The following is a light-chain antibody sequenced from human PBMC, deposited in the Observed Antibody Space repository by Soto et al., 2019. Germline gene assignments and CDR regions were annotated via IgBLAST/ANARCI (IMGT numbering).Light chain of an antibody. V-gene: IGKV4-1*01. CDR3: QQYYSIPPT. Sequence: DIVMTQSPDSLAVSLGERATINCKSSQSLLYSSNNKNYLTWYQHKPGQPPKLLIYWASTRKSGVPDRFSGSGSGTDLTLTISSLQAEDVAVYYCQQYYSIPPTFGGGTKVEIK. CDR2: WAS. CDR1: QSLLYSSNNKNY. J-gene: IGKJ4*01.